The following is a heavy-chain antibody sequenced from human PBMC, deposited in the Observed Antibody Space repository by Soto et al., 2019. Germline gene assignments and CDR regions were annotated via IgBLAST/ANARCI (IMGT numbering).Heavy chain of an antibody. CDR1: VDSISSYY. Sequence: PSETLSLTCTVSVDSISSYYWSWIRQPPGKGLEWIGYIYYSGSTNYNPSLKSRVTISVDTSKNQFSLKLSSVTAADTAVYYCATYDSGGKFDFWGQGTLDTVSS. CDR3: ATYDSGGKFDF. CDR2: IYYSGST. J-gene: IGHJ4*02. D-gene: IGHD3-22*01. V-gene: IGHV4-59*08.